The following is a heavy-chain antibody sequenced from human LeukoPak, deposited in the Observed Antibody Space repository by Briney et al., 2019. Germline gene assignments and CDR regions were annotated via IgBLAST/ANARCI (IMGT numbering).Heavy chain of an antibody. V-gene: IGHV3-30*19. J-gene: IGHJ4*02. CDR1: SGAAASGLTFSGYG. Sequence: PGGSLRLSCAASGAAASGLTFSGYGMHWVRQAPGKGLEWVAVISYDGSNKYYADSVKGRFTISRDNSKNTLYLQMNSLRAEDTAVYYCAKDWSSSGFWSAHDDYWGQGTLVTVSS. D-gene: IGHD3-3*01. CDR2: ISYDGSNK. CDR3: AKDWSSSGFWSAHDDY.